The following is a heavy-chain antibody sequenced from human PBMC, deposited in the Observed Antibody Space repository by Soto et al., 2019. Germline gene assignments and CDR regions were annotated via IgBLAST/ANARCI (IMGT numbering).Heavy chain of an antibody. Sequence: QVQLVQSGAEVKKPGSSVKVSCKASGGTFSSYNISWVRQAPGQGLEWMGRIIPILGIANYAEKFQGRVTITADKSTSTAYMELSSLRSEDPAVYYCASSRGRDWGQGTLVTVSS. CDR2: IIPILGIA. CDR1: GGTFSSYN. CDR3: ASSRGRD. D-gene: IGHD3-10*01. J-gene: IGHJ4*02. V-gene: IGHV1-69*02.